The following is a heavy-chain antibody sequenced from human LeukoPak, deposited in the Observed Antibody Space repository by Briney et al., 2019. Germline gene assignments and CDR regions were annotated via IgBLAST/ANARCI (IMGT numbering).Heavy chain of an antibody. J-gene: IGHJ3*02. CDR2: IYCSGKT. V-gene: IGHV4-59*11. Sequence: SETLSLTCAVCYGSMSGHYGSCIRQPPGEGREGIGYIYCSGKTYYSSSLRSRVTISVDTSKHHFSLKLTSVTAADTAVYYSARLLDNDSSGDPDTFAIWGQGTMVTVSS. CDR3: ARLLDNDSSGDPDTFAI. CDR1: YGSMSGHY. D-gene: IGHD3-22*01.